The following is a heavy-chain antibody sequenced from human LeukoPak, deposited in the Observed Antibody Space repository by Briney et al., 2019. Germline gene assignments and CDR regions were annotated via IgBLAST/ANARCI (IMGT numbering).Heavy chain of an antibody. Sequence: GGSLRLSCAASGFTFSSYAMHWVRQAPGKGLEWVAVISYDGSNKYYADSVKGRFTVSRDNSKNTLYLQMTSLRAEDTAVYFCARERFWSGSYSYYSAMDVWGQGTTVTVSS. CDR1: GFTFSSYA. D-gene: IGHD3-3*01. J-gene: IGHJ6*02. CDR3: ARERFWSGSYSYYSAMDV. CDR2: ISYDGSNK. V-gene: IGHV3-30-3*01.